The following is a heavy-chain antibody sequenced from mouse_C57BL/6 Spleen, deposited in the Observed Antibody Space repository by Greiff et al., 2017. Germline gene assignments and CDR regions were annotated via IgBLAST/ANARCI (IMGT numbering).Heavy chain of an antibody. D-gene: IGHD1-1*01. J-gene: IGHJ4*01. CDR2: INPNNGGT. CDR3: ARWGNYSYAMDY. CDR1: GYTFTDYN. Sequence: EVKLQESGPELVKPGASVKMSCKASGYTFTDYNMHWVKQSHGKSLEWIGYINPNNGGTSYNQKFKGKATLTVNKSSSTAYMELRSLTSEDSAVYYCARWGNYSYAMDYWGQGTSVTVSS. V-gene: IGHV1-22*01.